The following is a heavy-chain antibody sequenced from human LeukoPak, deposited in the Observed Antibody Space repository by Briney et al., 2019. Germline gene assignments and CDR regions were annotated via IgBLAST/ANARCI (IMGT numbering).Heavy chain of an antibody. CDR2: INHSGST. J-gene: IGHJ4*02. D-gene: IGHD5-12*01. CDR3: ARLVGYSGYEPPFDY. CDR1: GGSFSGYY. V-gene: IGHV4-34*01. Sequence: SATLSLTCAVYGGSFSGYYWSWIRQPPGKGLEWIGEINHSGSTNYNPSLKSRVTISVDTSKNQFSLKLSSVTAADTAVYYCARLVGYSGYEPPFDYWGQGTLVTVSS.